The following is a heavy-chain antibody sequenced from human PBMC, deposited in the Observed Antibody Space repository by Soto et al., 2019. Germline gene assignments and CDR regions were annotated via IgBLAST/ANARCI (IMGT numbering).Heavy chain of an antibody. D-gene: IGHD1-26*01. V-gene: IGHV2-5*01. Sequence: QITLRESGPTVVKPTETLTLTCSFSGFSLSTRGMNVGWISQPPGKALEWLALIYWNDEKRYSPSLNDRLTITKDTSKNEVVLTLTNMEPVDSGTYDCAQRTWELQSAYFQYWGQGTLVKVSS. CDR3: AQRTWELQSAYFQY. J-gene: IGHJ4*02. CDR2: IYWNDEK. CDR1: GFSLSTRGMN.